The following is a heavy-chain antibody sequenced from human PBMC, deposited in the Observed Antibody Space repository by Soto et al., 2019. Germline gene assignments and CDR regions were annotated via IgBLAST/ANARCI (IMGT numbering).Heavy chain of an antibody. Sequence: PGGSLRLSCVVSGLSISRHGMHWVRQAPGKGLEWVAVISHDGSNKKYVDSVKGRFAISRDNSKNTLFLQMNSLTAEDTAVYHCAKVARYSGSYYDYWGQGTLVTVSS. J-gene: IGHJ4*02. V-gene: IGHV3-30*18. D-gene: IGHD1-26*01. CDR3: AKVARYSGSYYDY. CDR2: ISHDGSNK. CDR1: GLSISRHG.